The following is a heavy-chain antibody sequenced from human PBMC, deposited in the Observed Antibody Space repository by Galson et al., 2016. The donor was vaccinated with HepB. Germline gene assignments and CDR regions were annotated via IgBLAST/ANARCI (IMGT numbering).Heavy chain of an antibody. CDR2: ISGSGGRT. D-gene: IGHD3-10*01. CDR1: AGTFKNYA. CDR3: AKSGFFGELDK. Sequence: SLRLSCAVSAGTFKNYAMNGVRQAPGKGLEWVAAISGSGGRTSYDDSVRGRFTISRDNSKNTLFLRMNSVGVEDTAVYFCAKSGFFGELDKWGQGTGVVVSS. V-gene: IGHV3-23*01. J-gene: IGHJ4*02.